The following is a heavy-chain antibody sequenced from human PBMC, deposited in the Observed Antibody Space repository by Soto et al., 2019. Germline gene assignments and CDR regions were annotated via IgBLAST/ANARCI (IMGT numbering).Heavy chain of an antibody. D-gene: IGHD3-3*01. CDR1: GGSISSSSYY. CDR3: ARGITIFGVVIIRAKWFDP. Sequence: PSDTLSLTCTVSGGSISSSSYYWGWIRQPPGKGLEWIGSIYYSGSTYYNPSLKSRVTISVDTSKNQFSLKLSSVTAADTAVYYCARGITIFGVVIIRAKWFDPWGQGTLVTVSS. CDR2: IYYSGST. J-gene: IGHJ5*02. V-gene: IGHV4-39*01.